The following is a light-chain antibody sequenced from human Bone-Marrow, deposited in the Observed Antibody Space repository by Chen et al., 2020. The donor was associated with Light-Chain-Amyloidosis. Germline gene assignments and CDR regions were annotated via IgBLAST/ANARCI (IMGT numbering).Light chain of an antibody. Sequence: DIVMTQSPDSLAVSLGERATINCKSSQSVFYSSNNKNYLAWYQQRPGQPPNLLIYWASTRESGVPDRFSGSGSGTDFTLTNSSLQAEDVAVYYCQQYYTTPFTFGPGTKVDIK. CDR2: WAS. CDR1: QSVFYSSNNKNY. J-gene: IGKJ3*01. CDR3: QQYYTTPFT. V-gene: IGKV4-1*01.